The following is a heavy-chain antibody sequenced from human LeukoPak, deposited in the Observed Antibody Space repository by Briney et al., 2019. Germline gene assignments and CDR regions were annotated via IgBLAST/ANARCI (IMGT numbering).Heavy chain of an antibody. Sequence: GGSLRLSCAASGFTFSSYAMHWVRQAPGKGLEWVAVISYDGSNKYYADSVKGRFTISRDNSKNTLYLQMNSLRAEDTAVYYCTRDPLPGYDSYAYCFDYWGQGTLVTVSS. CDR1: GFTFSSYA. CDR2: ISYDGSNK. D-gene: IGHD3-16*01. J-gene: IGHJ4*02. V-gene: IGHV3-30*04. CDR3: TRDPLPGYDSYAYCFDY.